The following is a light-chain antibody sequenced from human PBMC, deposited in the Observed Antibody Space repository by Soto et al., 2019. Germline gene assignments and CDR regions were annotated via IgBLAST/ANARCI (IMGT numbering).Light chain of an antibody. Sequence: QSVLTQPPSASGTPGQRVTISCSGSSSNIGNDNVYWYQQLPGTAPKLLIYKNHQRPSGVPDRFSGSKSGTSASLAISGLRSEDEADYYCVGWDGSVTGYVFGTGTKVTVL. CDR1: SSNIGNDN. J-gene: IGLJ1*01. CDR3: VGWDGSVTGYV. CDR2: KNH. V-gene: IGLV1-47*01.